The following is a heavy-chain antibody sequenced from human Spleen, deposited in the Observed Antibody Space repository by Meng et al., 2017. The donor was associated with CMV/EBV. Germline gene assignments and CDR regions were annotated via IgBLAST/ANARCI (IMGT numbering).Heavy chain of an antibody. D-gene: IGHD1-26*01. Sequence: GGSLRLSCAASGFTFSDQYMDWVRQAPGKGLEWVGRTRNKANSYTTEYAASVKGRFTISRDDSKNSLYLQMNSLKSEDTAVYYCASSGSSVHWDQGTLVTVSS. CDR1: GFTFSDQY. J-gene: IGHJ4*02. V-gene: IGHV3-72*01. CDR3: ASSGSSVH. CDR2: TRNKANSYTT.